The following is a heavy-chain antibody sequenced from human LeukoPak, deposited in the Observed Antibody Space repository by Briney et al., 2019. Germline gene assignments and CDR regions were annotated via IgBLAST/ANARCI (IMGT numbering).Heavy chain of an antibody. D-gene: IGHD3-22*01. CDR3: ARGVTYYYASSGYMGGDY. V-gene: IGHV3-48*02. CDR2: ISSSSDTI. Sequence: GGSLRLSCAASGFSLSIYSMNWVRQAPGKGLEWVSYISSSSDTIYYADSVKGRFTISRDNDKNSLYLQMNSLRDEDTAVYYCARGVTYYYASSGYMGGDYWGQGTLVTVSS. CDR1: GFSLSIYS. J-gene: IGHJ4*02.